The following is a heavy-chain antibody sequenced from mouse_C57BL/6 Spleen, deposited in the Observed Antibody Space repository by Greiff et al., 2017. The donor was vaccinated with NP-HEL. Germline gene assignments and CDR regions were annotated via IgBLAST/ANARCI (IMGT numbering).Heavy chain of an antibody. D-gene: IGHD1-1*01. CDR3: ARKGYYYGSSYEAMDY. CDR2: ISSGSSTI. CDR1: GFTFSDYG. J-gene: IGHJ4*01. V-gene: IGHV5-17*01. Sequence: EVQLQQSGGGLVKPGGSLKLSCAASGFTFSDYGMHWVRQAPEKGLEWVAYISSGSSTIYYADTVKGRFTISRDNAKNTLFLQMTSLRSEDTAMYYCARKGYYYGSSYEAMDYWGQGTSVTVSS.